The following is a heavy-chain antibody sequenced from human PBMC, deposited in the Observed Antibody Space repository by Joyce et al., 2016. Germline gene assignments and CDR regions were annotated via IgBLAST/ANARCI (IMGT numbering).Heavy chain of an antibody. CDR2: IYYRGRP. CDR3: ARGRYVSGTSHNWYFDL. V-gene: IGHV4-31*03. J-gene: IGHJ2*01. Sequence: QVQLQESGPGLVKPSQTLSLTCSVSGGSISSETYFWSWIRQHPGKGLEWVAYIYYRGRPYFNPSIKGRVSISVDTSQNHFSLNLRSATAADTAVYYCARGRYVSGTSHNWYFDLWGRGTLVTVSS. CDR1: GGSISSETYF. D-gene: IGHD3-10*01.